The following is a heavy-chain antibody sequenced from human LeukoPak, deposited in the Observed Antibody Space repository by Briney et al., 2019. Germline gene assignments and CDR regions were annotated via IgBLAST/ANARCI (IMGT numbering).Heavy chain of an antibody. Sequence: PSETLSLTCTVSGYSINSGYYWGWIRQPPGKGLEWIGSIYYSGSTYYNPSLKSRVTISVDTSKNQFSLKLSSVTAADTAVYYCAGVVAAFSWGQGTLVTVSS. V-gene: IGHV4-38-2*02. CDR3: AGVVAAFS. D-gene: IGHD2-15*01. CDR2: IYYSGST. CDR1: GYSINSGYY. J-gene: IGHJ5*02.